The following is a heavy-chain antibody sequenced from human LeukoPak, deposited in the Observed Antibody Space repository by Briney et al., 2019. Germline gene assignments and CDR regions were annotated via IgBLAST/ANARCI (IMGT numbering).Heavy chain of an antibody. J-gene: IGHJ4*02. CDR2: IYYSGST. Sequence: SETLSLTCTVSGGSISSGDYYWSWIRQPPGKGLEWIGYIYYSGSTYYNPSLKSRVTISVDTSKNQFSLKLSSVTAADTAVYYCARLYYYDSSGYYLDYWGQGTLVTVSS. D-gene: IGHD3-22*01. CDR1: GGSISSGDYY. V-gene: IGHV4-30-4*01. CDR3: ARLYYYDSSGYYLDY.